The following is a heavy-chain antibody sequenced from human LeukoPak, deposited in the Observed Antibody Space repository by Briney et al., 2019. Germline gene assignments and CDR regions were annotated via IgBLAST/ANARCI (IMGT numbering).Heavy chain of an antibody. CDR1: GFTFSSYA. CDR2: ISGSGGST. CDR3: AKLGVDTAMVRSYFDY. Sequence: GGSLRLSCAASGFTFSSYAMSWVRQAPGKGLEWVSAISGSGGSTYYADSVKGRSTISRDNSKNTLYLQMNSLRAEDTAVYYCAKLGVDTAMVRSYFDYWGQGTLVTVSS. D-gene: IGHD5-18*01. V-gene: IGHV3-23*01. J-gene: IGHJ4*02.